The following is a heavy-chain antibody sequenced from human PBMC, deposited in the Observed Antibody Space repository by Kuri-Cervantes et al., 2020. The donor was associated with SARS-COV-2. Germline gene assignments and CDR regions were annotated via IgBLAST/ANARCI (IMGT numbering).Heavy chain of an antibody. D-gene: IGHD3-22*01. CDR2: IGTAGDT. CDR1: GFTFSSYD. J-gene: IGHJ4*02. Sequence: GGSLRLSCAASGFTFSSYDTHWVRQATGKGLEWVSAIGTAGDTYYPGSVKGRFTISRENAKNSLYLQMNSLRAGDTAVYYCARGTSTWYYDSSGYYYSYYFDYWGQGTLVTVSS. CDR3: ARGTSTWYYDSSGYYYSYYFDY. V-gene: IGHV3-13*01.